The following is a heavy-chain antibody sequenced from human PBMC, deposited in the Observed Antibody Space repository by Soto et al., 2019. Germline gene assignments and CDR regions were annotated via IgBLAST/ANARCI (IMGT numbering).Heavy chain of an antibody. D-gene: IGHD6-13*01. J-gene: IGHJ5*02. CDR2: ISYDGSNK. V-gene: IGHV3-30*18. CDR1: GFTFSSYG. CDR3: AKEVRGAAGTWWFDP. Sequence: PGGSLRLSCAASGFTFSSYGMHWVRQAPGKGLEWVAVISYDGSNKYYADSVKGRFTISRDNSKNTLYLQMNSLRAEDTAVYYCAKEVRGAAGTWWFDPWGQGTLVTVSS.